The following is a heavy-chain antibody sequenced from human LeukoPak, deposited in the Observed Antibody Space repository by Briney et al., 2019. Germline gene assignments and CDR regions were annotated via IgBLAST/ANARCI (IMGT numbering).Heavy chain of an antibody. D-gene: IGHD6-13*01. V-gene: IGHV4-34*09. CDR1: GGSFSGYY. J-gene: IGHJ5*02. CDR2: INHSGST. Sequence: SETLSLTCAVYGGSFSGYYWSWIRQPPGKGLEWIGEINHSGSTYYNPSLKSRVTISVDTSKNQFSLKLSSVTAADTAVYYCARDGIAAAVPIPHNWFDPWGQGTLVTVSS. CDR3: ARDGIAAAVPIPHNWFDP.